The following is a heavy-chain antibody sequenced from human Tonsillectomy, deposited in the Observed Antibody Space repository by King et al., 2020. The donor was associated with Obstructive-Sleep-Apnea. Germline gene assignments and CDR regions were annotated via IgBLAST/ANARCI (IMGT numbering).Heavy chain of an antibody. CDR2: IYYSGST. Sequence: VQLQESGPGLVKPSETLSLTCTVSGGSISSSSYYWGWIRQPPGKGLEWIGSIYYSGSTYYNPSLKSRVTISVDTSKNQFSLKQSSVTAADTAVYYCAREGASSSRGGFAYWGKGTLVNVPP. V-gene: IGHV4-39*07. CDR3: AREGASSSRGGFAY. D-gene: IGHD6-13*01. J-gene: IGHJ4*02. CDR1: GGSISSSSYY.